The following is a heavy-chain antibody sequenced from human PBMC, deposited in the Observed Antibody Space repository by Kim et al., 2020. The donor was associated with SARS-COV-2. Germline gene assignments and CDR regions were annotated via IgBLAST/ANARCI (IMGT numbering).Heavy chain of an antibody. CDR2: ISYDGSNK. D-gene: IGHD2-2*01. Sequence: GGSLRLSCAASGFTFSSYGMHWVRQAPGKGLEWVAVISYDGSNKYYADSVKGRFTISIDNSKNTLYLQMNSLRAEDTAVYYCARGRVPAAMPASYYYGM. V-gene: IGHV3-33*05. CDR3: ARGRVPAAMPASYYYGM. CDR1: GFTFSSYG. J-gene: IGHJ6*01.